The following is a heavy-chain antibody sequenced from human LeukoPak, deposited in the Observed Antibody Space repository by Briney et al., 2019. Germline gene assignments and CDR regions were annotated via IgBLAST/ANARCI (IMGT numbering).Heavy chain of an antibody. CDR2: ISWNSGSI. V-gene: IGHV3-9*01. J-gene: IGHJ6*02. CDR3: AKDMKGYHYYGMDV. CDR1: GFTFDDYA. Sequence: PGGSLRLSCAASGFTFDDYAMHWVRQAPGKGLEWVSGISWNSGSIGYADSVKGRFTISRDNAKNSLSLQMNSLRAEDTALYYRAKDMKGYHYYGMDVWGHGTTVTVSS.